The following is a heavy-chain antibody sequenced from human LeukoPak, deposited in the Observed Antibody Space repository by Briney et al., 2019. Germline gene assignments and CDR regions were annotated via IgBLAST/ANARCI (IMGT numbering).Heavy chain of an antibody. CDR1: GFTFCSYI. CDR3: AREVGYSSSWYVGVAMDY. J-gene: IGHJ4*02. V-gene: IGHV3-21*01. Sequence: GGSLRLSCAASGFTFCSYIMNWVRQAPGKGGEGGSSISSSSSYIYYADSVKARFTLSRDNAKNSLYLQINSLRAEDTAVYSGAREVGYSSSWYVGVAMDYWGQGTLVTVSS. CDR2: ISSSSSYI. D-gene: IGHD6-13*01.